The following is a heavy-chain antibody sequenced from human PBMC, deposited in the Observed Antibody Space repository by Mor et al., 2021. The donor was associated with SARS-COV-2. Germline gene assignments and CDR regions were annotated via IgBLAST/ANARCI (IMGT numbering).Heavy chain of an antibody. D-gene: IGHD2-21*02. J-gene: IGHJ5*02. V-gene: IGHV4-39*01. Sequence: SRVTISVDTSKNQFSLKLSSVTAADTAVYYCARQRRRYCGGDCYSWGQGTLVTVSS. CDR3: ARQRRRYCGGDCYS.